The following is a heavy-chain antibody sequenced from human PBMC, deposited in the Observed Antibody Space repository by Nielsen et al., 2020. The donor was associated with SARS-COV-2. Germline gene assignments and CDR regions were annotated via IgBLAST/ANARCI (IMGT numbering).Heavy chain of an antibody. J-gene: IGHJ4*02. Sequence: SETLSLTCTVSGGSTSSGDYYWSWIRQPPGKGLEWIGYIYYSGSTYYNPSLKSRVTISVDTSKNQFSLKLSSVTAADTAVYYCARGYYYGSGSPLFDYWGQGTLVTVSS. D-gene: IGHD3-10*01. V-gene: IGHV4-30-4*01. CDR3: ARGYYYGSGSPLFDY. CDR2: IYYSGST. CDR1: GGSTSSGDYY.